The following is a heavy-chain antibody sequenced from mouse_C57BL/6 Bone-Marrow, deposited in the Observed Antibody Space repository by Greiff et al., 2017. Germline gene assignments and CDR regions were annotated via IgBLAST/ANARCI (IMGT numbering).Heavy chain of an antibody. CDR3: ARYIRGYDGYLDY. Sequence: EVQLVESGGGLVQPGGSLSLSCAASGFTFTDYYMSWVRQPPGKALEWLGFIRNKANGYTTEYSASVKGRFTISRDNSQSILYLQMNALRAEDSATYYCARYIRGYDGYLDYWGQGTTLTVSS. CDR1: GFTFTDYY. D-gene: IGHD2-3*01. CDR2: IRNKANGYTT. J-gene: IGHJ2*01. V-gene: IGHV7-3*01.